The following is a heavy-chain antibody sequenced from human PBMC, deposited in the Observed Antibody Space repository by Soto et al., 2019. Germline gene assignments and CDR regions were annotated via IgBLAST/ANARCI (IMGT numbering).Heavy chain of an antibody. Sequence: QVQLVQSGAAVKKPGASVKVSGKASGYTFTSYGIIWVRQATGQGLERMGWISAYNGNTNYAQKLQGRVTMTTETSTSTAYMELRSLRSDDTAVYYCARGWLVRGRYYGMDVWGQGTTVTVSS. V-gene: IGHV1-18*01. CDR3: ARGWLVRGRYYGMDV. D-gene: IGHD6-19*01. CDR1: GYTFTSYG. J-gene: IGHJ6*02. CDR2: ISAYNGNT.